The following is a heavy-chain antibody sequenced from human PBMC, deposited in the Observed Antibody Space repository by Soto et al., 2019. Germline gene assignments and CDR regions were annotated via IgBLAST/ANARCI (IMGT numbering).Heavy chain of an antibody. J-gene: IGHJ5*02. D-gene: IGHD2-2*01. CDR1: GYTFTSYG. V-gene: IGHV1-18*01. Sequence: ASVKVSCKASGYTFTSYGISWVRQAPGQGLEWMGWISAYNGNTNYAQKLQGRVTMTTDTSTSTAYMELRSLRSDDTAVYYCARDRWIVVVPAAKGWFDPWGQGTLVTVSS. CDR2: ISAYNGNT. CDR3: ARDRWIVVVPAAKGWFDP.